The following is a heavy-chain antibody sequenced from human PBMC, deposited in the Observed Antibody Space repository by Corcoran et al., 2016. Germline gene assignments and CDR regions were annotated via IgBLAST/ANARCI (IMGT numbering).Heavy chain of an antibody. CDR1: GFTFSSYS. V-gene: IGHV3-21*01. Sequence: EVQLVESGGGLVKPGGSLRLSCAASGFTFSSYSMNWVRQAPGKGLEWVASISSSSSYIYYADSVKGRFTISRDNAKNSLYLQMNSLRAEYTAVYYCSRDSAWRGGGIIDYWGQGTLVTVSS. CDR3: SRDSAWRGGGIIDY. J-gene: IGHJ4*02. CDR2: ISSSSSYI. D-gene: IGHD2-15*01.